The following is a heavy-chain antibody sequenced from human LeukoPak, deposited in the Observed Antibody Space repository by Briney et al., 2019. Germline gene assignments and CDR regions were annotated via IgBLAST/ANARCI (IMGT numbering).Heavy chain of an antibody. V-gene: IGHV3-49*04. CDR1: GFIVSSNY. CDR2: IRSKAYGGTT. Sequence: SLRLSCAASGFIVSSNYMSWVRQAPGKGLEWVGFIRSKAYGGTTEYAASVKGRFTISRDDSKSIAYLQMNSLKTEDTAVYYCTRDQTPYYWGQGTLVTVSS. J-gene: IGHJ4*02. CDR3: TRDQTPYY.